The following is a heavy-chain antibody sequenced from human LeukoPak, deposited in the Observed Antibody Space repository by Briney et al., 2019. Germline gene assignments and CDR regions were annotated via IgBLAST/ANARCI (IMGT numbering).Heavy chain of an antibody. CDR3: ARSFRGYYPGAFDI. CDR2: IYYSGST. Sequence: PSETLSPTCTVSGGSISSYYWSWIRQPPGKGLEWIGYIYYSGSTNYNPSLKSRVTISVDTSKNQFSLKLSSVTAADTAVYYCARSFRGYYPGAFDIWGQGTMVTVSS. CDR1: GGSISSYY. V-gene: IGHV4-59*01. J-gene: IGHJ3*02. D-gene: IGHD3-3*01.